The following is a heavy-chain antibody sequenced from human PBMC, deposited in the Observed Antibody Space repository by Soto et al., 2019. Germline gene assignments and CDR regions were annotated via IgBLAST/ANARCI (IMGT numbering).Heavy chain of an antibody. J-gene: IGHJ5*02. CDR1: GDSIRSYY. CDR3: ERTTYYYDSSGYHNWFDP. CDR2: IYYSGST. D-gene: IGHD3-22*01. V-gene: IGHV4-59*01. Sequence: SETLSLTCTVSGDSIRSYYWSWIRQPPGKGLEWIGYIYYSGSTNYNPSLKSRVTISVDTSKDHFSLKLSSVIAADTAVYYCERTTYYYDSSGYHNWFDPWGQGXLVTVSS.